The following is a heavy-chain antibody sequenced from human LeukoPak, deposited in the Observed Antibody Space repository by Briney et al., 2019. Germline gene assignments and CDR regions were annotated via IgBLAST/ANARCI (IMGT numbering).Heavy chain of an antibody. J-gene: IGHJ4*02. D-gene: IGHD4-23*01. CDR2: TSGSGGST. CDR1: GFTFSSYA. V-gene: IGHV3-23*01. Sequence: GGSLRLSCAASGFTFSSYAMSWVRQAPGKGLEWVSATSGSGGSTYYADSVKGRFTISRDNSKNTLYLQMNSLRAEDTAVYYCAKGRATTTVASAYFDYWGQGTLVTVSS. CDR3: AKGRATTTVASAYFDY.